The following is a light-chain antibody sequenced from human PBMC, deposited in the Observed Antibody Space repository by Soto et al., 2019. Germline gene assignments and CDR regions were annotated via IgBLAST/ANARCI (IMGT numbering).Light chain of an antibody. CDR3: SSYTSSSIDYV. CDR2: EVS. V-gene: IGLV2-14*01. CDR1: SSDVGGYNY. Sequence: QSALTQPASVSGSPGQSITISCTGTSSDVGGYNYVSWYQQHPGKAPKLMIYEVSNRPSGVSNRFSGSKSGNTASLTISGLPAEDEADYYCSSYTSSSIDYVFGTGTKLTVL. J-gene: IGLJ1*01.